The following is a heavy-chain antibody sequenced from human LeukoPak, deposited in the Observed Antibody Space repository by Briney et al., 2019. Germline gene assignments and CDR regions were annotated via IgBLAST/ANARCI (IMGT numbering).Heavy chain of an antibody. CDR2: ISSNGGST. CDR3: TTSVVAATLFDY. V-gene: IGHV3-64*01. CDR1: AFTFSSYA. J-gene: IGHJ4*02. D-gene: IGHD2-15*01. Sequence: PGGSLRLSCAASAFTFSSYAMHWVRQAPGKGLEYVSAISSNGGSTYYANSVKGRFTISRDNSKNTLYLQMGSLRAEDMAVYYCTTSVVAATLFDYWGQGTLVTVSS.